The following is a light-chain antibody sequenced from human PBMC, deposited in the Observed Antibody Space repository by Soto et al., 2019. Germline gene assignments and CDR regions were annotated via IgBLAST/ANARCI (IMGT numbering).Light chain of an antibody. CDR1: STDVGRYNY. J-gene: IGLJ1*01. V-gene: IGLV2-14*01. CDR2: EVS. Sequence: QSVLTQPASVSGSPGQSITISCTGTSTDVGRYNYVSWYQQHPGKVPKLIIYEVSRRTSGVSHRFSGSKSGNTASLTISGLQAEDEADFYCSSFTSSDSYVFGSGTKVTVL. CDR3: SSFTSSDSYV.